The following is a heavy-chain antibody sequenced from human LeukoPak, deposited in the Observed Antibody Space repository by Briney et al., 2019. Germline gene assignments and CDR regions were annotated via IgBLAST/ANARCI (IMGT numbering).Heavy chain of an antibody. CDR3: AREGGGYCSGINCWKWFDP. CDR2: INGDGSTT. V-gene: IGHV3-74*01. J-gene: IGHJ5*02. D-gene: IGHD2-15*01. Sequence: GGSLRLSCAASGFTFGSHWMNWVRQAPGKGPVWVSRINGDGSTTVYADSVQGRFSISRDNAKSTLYLHMNSLRAEDTAVYYCAREGGGYCSGINCWKWFDPWDQGTLVTVSS. CDR1: GFTFGSHW.